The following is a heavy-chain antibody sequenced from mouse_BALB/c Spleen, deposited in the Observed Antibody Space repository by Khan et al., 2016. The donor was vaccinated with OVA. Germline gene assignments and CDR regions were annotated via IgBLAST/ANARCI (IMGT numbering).Heavy chain of an antibody. CDR1: GFTFSDYY. Sequence: EVELVESGGGLVQPGGSLRLSCATSGFTFSDYYMSWVRQPPGKALEWLGFIRNKANGYTTEYSASVKGRFTISRDNFQSVLYLQRNTLTAEDSATYYCTRETVGDSYGYFDVGGAGTTVTVSS. J-gene: IGHJ1*01. V-gene: IGHV7-3*02. D-gene: IGHD1-1*01. CDR3: TRETVGDSYGYFDV. CDR2: IRNKANGYTT.